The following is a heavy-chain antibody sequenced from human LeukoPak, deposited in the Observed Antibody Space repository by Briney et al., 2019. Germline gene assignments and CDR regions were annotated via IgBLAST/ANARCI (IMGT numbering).Heavy chain of an antibody. CDR1: RFTFSSYE. Sequence: GGSLRLSCAASRFTFSSYEMNWVRQAPGKGLEWVSYISSSSSTIYYADSVKGRFTISRDNAKNSLYLQMNSLRAEDTAVYYCARDSGTAVGPFDYWGQGTLVTVSS. D-gene: IGHD1/OR15-1a*01. CDR3: ARDSGTAVGPFDY. CDR2: ISSSSSTI. V-gene: IGHV3-48*03. J-gene: IGHJ4*02.